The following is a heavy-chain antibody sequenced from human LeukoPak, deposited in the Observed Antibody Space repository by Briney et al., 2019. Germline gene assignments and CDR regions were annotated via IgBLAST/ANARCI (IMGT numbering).Heavy chain of an antibody. J-gene: IGHJ5*02. V-gene: IGHV3-11*01. D-gene: IGHD3-10*01. CDR1: GGSFSGYY. CDR3: ARGGRRWFDP. Sequence: LSLTCAVYGGSFSGYYWSWIRQAPGKGLEWVSYISSSGSTIYYADSVKGRFTISRDNAKNSLYLQMNSLRAEDTAVYYCARGGRRWFDPWGQGTLVTVSS. CDR2: ISSSGSTI.